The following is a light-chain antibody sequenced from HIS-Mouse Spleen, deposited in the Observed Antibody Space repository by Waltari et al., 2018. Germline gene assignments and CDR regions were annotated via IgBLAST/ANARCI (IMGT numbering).Light chain of an antibody. CDR2: DVS. CDR3: CSYAGSYTGV. Sequence: QSALTQPRSVSGSPGQSVTISCTETSSDVGGYNYVPWYQQHPGKAPKLMIYDVSKRPSGVPDRFSGSKSGNTASLTISGLQAEDEADYYCCSYAGSYTGVFGTGTKVTVL. V-gene: IGLV2-11*01. CDR1: SSDVGGYNY. J-gene: IGLJ1*01.